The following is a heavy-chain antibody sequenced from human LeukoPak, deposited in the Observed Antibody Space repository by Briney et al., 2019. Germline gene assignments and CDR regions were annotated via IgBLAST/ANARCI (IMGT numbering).Heavy chain of an antibody. J-gene: IGHJ4*02. CDR1: GYSFTNYW. D-gene: IGHD5-24*01. V-gene: IGHV5-51*01. CDR2: IYPGDSDT. CDR3: ARLGRSSGDAYNYGFDY. Sequence: GESLKISCKGSGYSFTNYWIGWVRQMPGKGLEWMGIIYPGDSDTRYSPSFQSQVTISADKSITTAYLQWSSLKASDTAMYYCARLGRSSGDAYNYGFDYWGQGTLVTVSS.